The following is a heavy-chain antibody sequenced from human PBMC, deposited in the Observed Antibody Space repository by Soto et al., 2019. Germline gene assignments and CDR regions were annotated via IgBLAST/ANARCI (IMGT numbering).Heavy chain of an antibody. J-gene: IGHJ6*03. CDR1: GFTFSSYS. CDR3: ARGRREILTGHSSYYYMDV. V-gene: IGHV3-48*02. CDR2: ISSSSSTI. Sequence: PGGSLRLSCAASGFTFSSYSMNWVRQAPGKGLEWVSYISSSSSTIYYADSVKGRFTISRDNAKNSLYLQMNSLRDEDTAVYYCARGRREILTGHSSYYYMDVWGKGTTVTVSS. D-gene: IGHD3-9*01.